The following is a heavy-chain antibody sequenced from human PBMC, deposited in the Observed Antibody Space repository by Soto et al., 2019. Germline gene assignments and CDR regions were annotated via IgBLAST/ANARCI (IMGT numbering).Heavy chain of an antibody. CDR2: INPSGGST. CDR3: ARGGTTGGWGAYYYYYYGMDV. V-gene: IGHV1-46*01. CDR1: GYTFTSYY. Sequence: ASVKVSCKASGYTFTSYYMHWVRQAPGQGLEWMGIINPSGGSTSYAQKFQGRVTMTRDTSTSTVYMELSSLRSEDTAVYYCARGGTTGGWGAYYYYYYGMDVWGQGTTVTVS. D-gene: IGHD1-7*01. J-gene: IGHJ6*02.